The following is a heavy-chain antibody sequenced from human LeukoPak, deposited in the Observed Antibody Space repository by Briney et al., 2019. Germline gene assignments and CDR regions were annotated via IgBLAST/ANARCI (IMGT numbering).Heavy chain of an antibody. CDR1: GFPFSSYG. D-gene: IGHD1-26*01. CDR2: IWYDGSHQ. J-gene: IGHJ4*02. CDR3: ARDLGSGSQSVYFDF. V-gene: IGHV3-33*01. Sequence: GRSLRLSRAASGFPFSSYGMHWVRQAPGKGLEWVAGIWYDGSHQYYADSVKGRFTISRDNFKNTLYLQMNSLRAEDTAVYYCARDLGSGSQSVYFDFWGQGTLVTVSS.